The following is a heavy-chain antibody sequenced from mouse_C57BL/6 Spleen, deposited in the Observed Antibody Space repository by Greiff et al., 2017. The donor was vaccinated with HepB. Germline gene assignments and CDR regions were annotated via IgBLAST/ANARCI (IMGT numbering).Heavy chain of an antibody. CDR2: ISDGGSYT. Sequence: DVMLVESGGGLVKPGGSLKLSCAASGFTFSSYAMSWVRQTPEKRLEWVATISDGGSYTYYPDNVKGRFTISRDNAKNNLYLQMSHLKSEDTAMYYCARDRASSNWEGAMDYWGQGTSVTVSS. V-gene: IGHV5-4*01. J-gene: IGHJ4*01. D-gene: IGHD4-1*01. CDR1: GFTFSSYA. CDR3: ARDRASSNWEGAMDY.